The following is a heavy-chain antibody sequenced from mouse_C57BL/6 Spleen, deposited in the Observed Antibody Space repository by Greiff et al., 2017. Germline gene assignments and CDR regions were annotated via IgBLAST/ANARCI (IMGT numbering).Heavy chain of an antibody. CDR1: GFNIKNTY. CDR3: ARSPGWDWYFDV. CDR2: IDPANGNT. Sequence: VQLQQSVAELVRPGASVKLSCTASGFNIKNTYMHWVKQRPEQGLEWIGRIDPANGNTKYAPKFQGKATITADTSSNTAYLLLSSLTAEDTALYYCARSPGWDWYFDVWGTGTTVTVSS. V-gene: IGHV14-3*01. J-gene: IGHJ1*03. D-gene: IGHD1-1*02.